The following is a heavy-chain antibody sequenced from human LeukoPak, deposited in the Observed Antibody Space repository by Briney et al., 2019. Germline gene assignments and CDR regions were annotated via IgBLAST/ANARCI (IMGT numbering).Heavy chain of an antibody. J-gene: IGHJ6*02. Sequence: SETLSLTCTVSGGSISSYYWSWIRQPAGKGLEWIGRIYTSGSTNYNPSLKSRVTMSVDTSKNQFSLIRSSVTAADTAVYYCARARATAAVGYGMDVWGQGTTVTVSS. CDR1: GGSISSYY. V-gene: IGHV4-4*07. CDR3: ARARATAAVGYGMDV. CDR2: IYTSGST. D-gene: IGHD6-19*01.